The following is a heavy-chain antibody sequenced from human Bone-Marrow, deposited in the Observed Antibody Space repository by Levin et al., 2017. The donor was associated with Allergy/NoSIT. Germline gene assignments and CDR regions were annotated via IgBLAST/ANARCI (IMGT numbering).Heavy chain of an antibody. CDR2: INAANGYT. V-gene: IGHV1-3*01. J-gene: IGHJ5*02. D-gene: IGHD3-3*01. CDR3: TRGGSFDDFLSGYYDGNYFDP. CDR1: GYSFTTYV. Sequence: ASVKVSCKASGYSFTTYVMHWVRQAPGQRPEWMGWINAANGYTQYSEKVKDRISITRDTSANVVYMQLSRLTSEDTSVYYCTRGGSFDDFLSGYYDGNYFDPWGQGSLVTVSS.